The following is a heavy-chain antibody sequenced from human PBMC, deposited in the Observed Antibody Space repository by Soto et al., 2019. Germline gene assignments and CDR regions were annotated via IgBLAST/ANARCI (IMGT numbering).Heavy chain of an antibody. Sequence: QIQLVQSEGEVRQPGASVKVSCKTSGYTFINYGVTWVRQRPGQGLEWMGWLNTYNANTKYAQKLHGRVTMTADTSASTAYVELRSLRSDDTAVYFCARAQTPTESDFWGQGTLVIVSS. CDR2: LNTYNANT. CDR1: GYTFINYG. V-gene: IGHV1-18*01. J-gene: IGHJ4*02. CDR3: ARAQTPTESDF. D-gene: IGHD2-15*01.